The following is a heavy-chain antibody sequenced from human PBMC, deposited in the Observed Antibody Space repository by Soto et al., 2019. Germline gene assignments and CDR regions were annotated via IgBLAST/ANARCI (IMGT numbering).Heavy chain of an antibody. Sequence: QLQLQESGPGLVKPSETLSLTCTVSGVSISSSTQYWGWFRQPPGKGLEWIGSIYQSGSAYYSPSFSSRVSISLDPSKNQFSLTLDSVTAADTAVYYCARQENSWGQVTLITVSS. V-gene: IGHV4-39*01. CDR3: ARQENS. D-gene: IGHD1-7*01. CDR1: GVSISSSTQY. CDR2: IYQSGSA. J-gene: IGHJ1*01.